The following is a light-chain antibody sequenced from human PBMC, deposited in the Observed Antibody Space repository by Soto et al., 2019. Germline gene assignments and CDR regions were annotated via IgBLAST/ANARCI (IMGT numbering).Light chain of an antibody. CDR1: SSDVGGYKY. Sequence: QSALTQPASVSGSPGQSITISCTGTSSDVGGYKYVSWYQQHPGKAPKLMIYEVTNRPSGVSNRFSGSKSGNTASLTISGLQADDEADYYCSSYTTSRTLDVVFGGGTKLTVL. J-gene: IGLJ2*01. CDR2: EVT. V-gene: IGLV2-14*01. CDR3: SSYTTSRTLDVV.